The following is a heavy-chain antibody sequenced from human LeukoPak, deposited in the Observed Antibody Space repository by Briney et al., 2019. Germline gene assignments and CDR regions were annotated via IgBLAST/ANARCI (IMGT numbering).Heavy chain of an antibody. CDR3: ARGGIITSYAFEI. D-gene: IGHD1-26*01. Sequence: PGRSLRLSCAASGFTFSSYGMHWVRQAPGKGLEWVSCISTTSSYIFYADSVRGRFTISRDNAKNSLYLQMDSLRAEDTAVYYCARGGIITSYAFEIWGQGTMVTVSS. CDR2: ISTTSSYI. V-gene: IGHV3-21*01. CDR1: GFTFSSYG. J-gene: IGHJ3*02.